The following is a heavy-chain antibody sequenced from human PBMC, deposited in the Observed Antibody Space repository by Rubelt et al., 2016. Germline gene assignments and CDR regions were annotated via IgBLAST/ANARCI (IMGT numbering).Heavy chain of an antibody. D-gene: IGHD1-14*01. Sequence: PGGSLRLSCAASGFTFSDYYMSWIRQAPGKGLEWVANIKQDGSEKYYVDSVKGRFTISRDNAKNSLYLQMNSLRAEDTAVYFCASGGGNFDYWGQGTLVTVSS. CDR3: ASGGGNFDY. CDR2: IKQDGSEK. V-gene: IGHV3-7*01. J-gene: IGHJ4*02. CDR1: GFTFSDYY.